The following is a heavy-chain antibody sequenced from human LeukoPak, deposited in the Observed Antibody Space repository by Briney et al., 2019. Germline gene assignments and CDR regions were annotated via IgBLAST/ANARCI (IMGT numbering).Heavy chain of an antibody. CDR2: IYYSGST. D-gene: IGHD3-3*01. J-gene: IGHJ4*02. V-gene: IGHV4-39*01. CDR1: GGSISSSSYY. CDR3: QAGGYGFWSGYPYNFDY. Sequence: SETLSLTCTVSGGSISSSSYYWGWIRQPPGKGLEWIGSIYYSGSTYYNPSLKSRVTISVDTSKNQFSLKLSSVTAADTAVYYCQAGGYGFWSGYPYNFDYWGQGTLVTVSS.